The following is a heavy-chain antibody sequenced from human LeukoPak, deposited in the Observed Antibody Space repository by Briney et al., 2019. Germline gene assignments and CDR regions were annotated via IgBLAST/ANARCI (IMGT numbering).Heavy chain of an antibody. V-gene: IGHV1-18*01. Sequence: ASVKVSCKASGYTFTIYGISWVRQAPGQGLEWMGWISAYNGNTNYAQKLQGRVTMTTDTSTSTAYMELSSLRSEDTAVYYCARARDGYSAHNYFDYWGQGTLVTVSS. J-gene: IGHJ4*02. D-gene: IGHD5-24*01. CDR1: GYTFTIYG. CDR3: ARARDGYSAHNYFDY. CDR2: ISAYNGNT.